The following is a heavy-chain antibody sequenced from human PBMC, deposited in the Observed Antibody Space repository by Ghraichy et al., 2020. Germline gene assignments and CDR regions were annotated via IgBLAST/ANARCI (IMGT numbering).Heavy chain of an antibody. J-gene: IGHJ6*02. D-gene: IGHD4-17*01. CDR1: GGSISSYY. Sequence: SETLSLTCTVSGGSISSYYWSWIRQPPGKGLEWIGYIYYSGSTNYNPSLKSRVTISVDTSKNQFSLKLSSVTAADTAVYYCARDPGTLYGEDRGGMDVWGQGTTVTVSS. CDR3: ARDPGTLYGEDRGGMDV. CDR2: IYYSGST. V-gene: IGHV4-59*01.